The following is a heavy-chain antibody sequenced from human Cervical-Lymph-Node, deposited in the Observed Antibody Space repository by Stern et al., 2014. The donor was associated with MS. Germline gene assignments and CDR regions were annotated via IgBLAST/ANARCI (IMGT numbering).Heavy chain of an antibody. V-gene: IGHV4-31*03. CDR3: ARGSAVAGSFDH. Sequence: QVQLQESGPGLVKPSQTLSLTCTVSGASISSANYYWNWVRQHPGRGLEWIGYIYFSGSTYYDPSLKRRITMSVDTSQNQFSLKMESVTAADTAVYYCARGSAVAGSFDHWGQGALVTVSS. J-gene: IGHJ4*02. CDR2: IYFSGST. CDR1: GASISSANYY. D-gene: IGHD6-19*01.